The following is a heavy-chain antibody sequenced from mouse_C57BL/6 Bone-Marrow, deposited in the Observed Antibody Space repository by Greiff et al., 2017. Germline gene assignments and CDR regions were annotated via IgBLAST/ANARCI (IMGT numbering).Heavy chain of an antibody. J-gene: IGHJ4*01. CDR2: IDPSDSYT. V-gene: IGHV1-69*01. CDR3: ARSYDYGSSLDY. Sequence: VQLQQPGAELVMPGASVKLSCKASGYTFTSYWMHWVKQRPGQGLEWIGEIDPSDSYTNYNQKFKGKSTLTVDKSSSTAYMQLNSLTSEDSAVYDCARSYDYGSSLDYWGQGTSVTVSS. D-gene: IGHD2-4*01. CDR1: GYTFTSYW.